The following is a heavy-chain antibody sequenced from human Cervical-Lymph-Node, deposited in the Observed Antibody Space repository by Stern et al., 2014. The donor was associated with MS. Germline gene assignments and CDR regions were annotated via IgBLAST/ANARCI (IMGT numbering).Heavy chain of an antibody. CDR3: ARPGDDTAKYGLDV. J-gene: IGHJ6*02. CDR2: IYPGDSDT. D-gene: IGHD5-18*01. Sequence: VQLVESGAEVKKPGESLKISCKGSGYSFATYWIGWVRQMPGKGLEWVGNIYPGDSDTRYSPSFQGQVTISADKSISTAYLHWSSLKASDTARYYCARPGDDTAKYGLDVWGQGTTVTVSS. CDR1: GYSFATYW. V-gene: IGHV5-51*03.